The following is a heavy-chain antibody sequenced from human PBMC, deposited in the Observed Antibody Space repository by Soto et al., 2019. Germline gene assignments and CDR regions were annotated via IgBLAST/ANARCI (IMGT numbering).Heavy chain of an antibody. CDR3: AHGSSWSLGRYFQH. CDR2: IYWDDDK. CDR1: GFSLSTSGVG. J-gene: IGHJ1*01. V-gene: IGHV2-5*02. D-gene: IGHD6-13*01. Sequence: QITLKESGPPLVKPTQTLTLTCTFSGFSLSTSGVGVGWIRQPPGKALEWLALIYWDDDKRYSPSLKSRLTITKDTSKNQVVLTMTNMDPVDTATYYCAHGSSWSLGRYFQHWGQGTLVTVSS.